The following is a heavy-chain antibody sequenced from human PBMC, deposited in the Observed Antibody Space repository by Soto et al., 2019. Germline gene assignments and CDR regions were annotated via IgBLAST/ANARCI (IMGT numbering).Heavy chain of an antibody. CDR3: ARDGAVAGDSNFDY. V-gene: IGHV1-3*01. Sequence: ASVKVSCKASGYTFTSSAIHWVREAPGQGLEWMGWINAGNGNIKHSQKFQHRVTITRDTSASTAYMELSSLRLEDTAVYYCARDGAVAGDSNFDYWGQGTLVTVSS. CDR2: INAGNGNI. J-gene: IGHJ4*02. D-gene: IGHD6-19*01. CDR1: GYTFTSSA.